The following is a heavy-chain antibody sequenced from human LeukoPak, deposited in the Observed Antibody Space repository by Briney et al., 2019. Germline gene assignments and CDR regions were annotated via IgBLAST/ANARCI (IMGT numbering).Heavy chain of an antibody. J-gene: IGHJ4*02. Sequence: GGSLRPSCAASGFTFSAYAMTWVRQAPGEGLEWISVISGSGGSTFYADSVKGRFTLSRDNSKNMLYLQMNSLTVADTAIYYCGKAEMAPITFQVIDQWGRG. D-gene: IGHD5-24*01. CDR2: ISGSGGST. V-gene: IGHV3-23*01. CDR1: GFTFSAYA. CDR3: GKAEMAPITFQVIDQ.